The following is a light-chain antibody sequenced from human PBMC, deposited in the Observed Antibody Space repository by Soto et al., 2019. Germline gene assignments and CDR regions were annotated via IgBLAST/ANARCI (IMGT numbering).Light chain of an antibody. J-gene: IGLJ1*01. CDR1: SSNIGSNT. Sequence: QSVLTQPPSASGTPGQRVTITCSGSSSNIGSNTVNWYQQLPGTAPKLLIYSNNRRPSGVPDRFSGSKSGTSASLAISGLQSEDEADYYCAAWDDSLNVLYVFGTGTKVTAL. CDR3: AAWDDSLNVLYV. V-gene: IGLV1-44*01. CDR2: SNN.